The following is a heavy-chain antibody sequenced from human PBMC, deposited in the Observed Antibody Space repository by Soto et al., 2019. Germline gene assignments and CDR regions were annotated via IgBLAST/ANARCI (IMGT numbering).Heavy chain of an antibody. CDR3: ARHASSGWFSQSPFYYYYYGMDV. D-gene: IGHD6-19*01. Sequence: QLQLQESGPGLVKPSETLSLTCTVSGGSISSSSYYWGWIRQPPGKGLEWIVSIYYSGSTYYNPSLKSRVTISVDTSKNQFSLKLSSVTAADTAVYYCARHASSGWFSQSPFYYYYYGMDVWGQGTTVTVSS. CDR2: IYYSGST. V-gene: IGHV4-39*01. CDR1: GGSISSSSYY. J-gene: IGHJ6*02.